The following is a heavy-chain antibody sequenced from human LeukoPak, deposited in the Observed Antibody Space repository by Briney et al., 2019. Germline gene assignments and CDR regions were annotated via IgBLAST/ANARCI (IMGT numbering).Heavy chain of an antibody. CDR3: AKDASCSN. J-gene: IGHJ4*02. CDR1: GFTFNTYA. Sequence: GSLRLSCGASGFTFNTYAMSWVRQAPGKGLEWVSSISGSGDSTYYADSVKGRFTISRNNSKNTLYLQMNSLRAEDTAVYYCAKDASCSNWGQGTLVTVSS. CDR2: ISGSGDST. V-gene: IGHV3-23*01. D-gene: IGHD3-10*02.